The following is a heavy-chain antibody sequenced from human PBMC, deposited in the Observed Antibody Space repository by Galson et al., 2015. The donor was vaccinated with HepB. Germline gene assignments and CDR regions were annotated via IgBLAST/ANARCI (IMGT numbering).Heavy chain of an antibody. Sequence: PALVKPTQTLTLTCSFSGFSLSTSGMYMSWIRQPPGKALVWLARIDWDDDKFYSTSLKTRLTISKDTSKNQVVLTMTNMDSVDTATYYCARIRDYYDSSGYYGNYFDYWGQGTLVTVSS. CDR1: GFSLSTSGMY. V-gene: IGHV2-70*17. CDR3: ARIRDYYDSSGYYGNYFDY. CDR2: IDWDDDK. J-gene: IGHJ4*02. D-gene: IGHD3-22*01.